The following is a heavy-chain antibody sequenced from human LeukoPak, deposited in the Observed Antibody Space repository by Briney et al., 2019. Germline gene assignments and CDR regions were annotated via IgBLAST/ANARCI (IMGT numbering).Heavy chain of an antibody. J-gene: IGHJ6*03. V-gene: IGHV4-38-2*02. Sequence: ASETLSLTCAVSDYSISSGFYWGWIRQPPGKGLEWIGSIYHSGTTYYNPSLKSRVTISVDTSNNQFSLKLSSVTAADTAVYYCARDLGCSSPSRFYSYMDVWGKGTAVTVSS. CDR1: DYSISSGFY. D-gene: IGHD2-2*01. CDR3: ARDLGCSSPSRFYSYMDV. CDR2: IYHSGTT.